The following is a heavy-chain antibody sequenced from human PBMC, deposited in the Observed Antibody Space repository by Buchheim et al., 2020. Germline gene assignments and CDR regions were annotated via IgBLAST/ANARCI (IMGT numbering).Heavy chain of an antibody. J-gene: IGHJ6*03. CDR3: VKSRSGYYPRNYYFYMHV. CDR1: GFTFRNYG. V-gene: IGHV3-30*18. D-gene: IGHD3-3*01. Sequence: QVQLVESGGGVVQPGGSLRLSCGVSGFTFRNYGMHWARQAPGKGLEWAAVISEDGRNKYYTDSVKGRFTISRDNSKSTVDLQINSVRREDTAVYYCVKSRSGYYPRNYYFYMHVWGKGTT. CDR2: ISEDGRNK.